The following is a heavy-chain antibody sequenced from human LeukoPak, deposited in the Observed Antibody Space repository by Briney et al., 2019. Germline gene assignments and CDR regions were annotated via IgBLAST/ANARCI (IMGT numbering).Heavy chain of an antibody. CDR2: INPNSGGT. D-gene: IGHD5-18*01. CDR1: GGTFSSYA. CDR3: ATDLGSGYSYVFDY. J-gene: IGHJ4*02. Sequence: ASVKVSCKASGGTFSSYAISWVRQAPGQGLEWMGWINPNSGGTNYAQKFQGRVTMTRDTSISTAYMELSRLRSDDTAVYYCATDLGSGYSYVFDYWGQGTLVTVSS. V-gene: IGHV1-2*02.